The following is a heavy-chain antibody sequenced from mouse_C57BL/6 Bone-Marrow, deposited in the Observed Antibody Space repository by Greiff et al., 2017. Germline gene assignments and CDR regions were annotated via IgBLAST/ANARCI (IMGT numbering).Heavy chain of an antibody. CDR1: GYTFTSYW. J-gene: IGHJ3*01. Sequence: QVQLQQPGAELVKPGASVKLSCKASGYTFTSYWMHWVKQRPGQGLEWIGMIHPNSGSTNYNEKFKSKATLTVDKSSSTAYMQLSRLTSEDSAVYYCARGGKLGRSFAYWGQGTLVTVSA. CDR2: IHPNSGST. V-gene: IGHV1-64*01. D-gene: IGHD4-1*01. CDR3: ARGGKLGRSFAY.